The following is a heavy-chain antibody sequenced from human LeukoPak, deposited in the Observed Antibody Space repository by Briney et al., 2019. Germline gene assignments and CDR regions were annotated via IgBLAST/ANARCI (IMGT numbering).Heavy chain of an antibody. D-gene: IGHD6-13*01. CDR2: IYTSGST. Sequence: SETLSLTCTVSGGSISSYYWSWIRQPAGTGQEWIGRIYTSGSTNYNPSLKSRVTMSVDTSKNQFSLKLSSVTAADTAVYYCASLSSSWSTDYWGQGTLVTVSS. V-gene: IGHV4-4*07. J-gene: IGHJ4*02. CDR3: ASLSSSWSTDY. CDR1: GGSISSYY.